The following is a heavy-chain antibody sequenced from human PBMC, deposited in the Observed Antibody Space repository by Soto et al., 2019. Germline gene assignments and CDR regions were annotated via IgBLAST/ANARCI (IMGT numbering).Heavy chain of an antibody. V-gene: IGHV4-39*01. J-gene: IGHJ4*02. CDR3: ARRLFSSTWPSYFDY. Sequence: PSETLSLTCTVSGDSITSTSYYWGWIRQPSGKGLEWIGCIHYSGSTYYNPSLRSRVTSSVGTSKNQFSLKVSSVTAADTAVYYCARRLFSSTWPSYFDYWGEGTLVTVSS. CDR2: IHYSGST. CDR1: GDSITSTSYY. D-gene: IGHD6-13*01.